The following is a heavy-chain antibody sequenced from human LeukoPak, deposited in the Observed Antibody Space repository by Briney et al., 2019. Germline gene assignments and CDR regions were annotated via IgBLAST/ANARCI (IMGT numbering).Heavy chain of an antibody. J-gene: IGHJ3*02. Sequence: GGSLRLSCAASGFTFSSYEMNWVRQAPGKGLEWVSYISNSGSIIYYADSVKGRFTISRDNAKNSLYLQMNSLRAEDTAVYYCARDPQGAASDIWGQGTMVTVSS. D-gene: IGHD3-16*01. CDR1: GFTFSSYE. CDR3: ARDPQGAASDI. CDR2: ISNSGSII. V-gene: IGHV3-48*03.